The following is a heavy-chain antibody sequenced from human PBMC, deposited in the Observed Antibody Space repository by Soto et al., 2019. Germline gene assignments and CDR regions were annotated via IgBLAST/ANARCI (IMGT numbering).Heavy chain of an antibody. CDR1: GGSISSYD. D-gene: IGHD1-7*01. V-gene: IGHV4-4*07. J-gene: IGHJ5*02. Sequence: SETLSLTCAVSGGSISSYDWSGIRQPAGKGLEWIGRIYTSGSTNYNPSLKSRVTMSVDTSKNQFSLKLSSVTAADTAVYYCARGGKGITGTTEFDPWGQGTLVTVSS. CDR3: ARGGKGITGTTEFDP. CDR2: IYTSGST.